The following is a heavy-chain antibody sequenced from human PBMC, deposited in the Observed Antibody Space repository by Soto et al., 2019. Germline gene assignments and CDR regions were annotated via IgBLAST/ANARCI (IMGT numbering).Heavy chain of an antibody. D-gene: IGHD6-25*01. J-gene: IGHJ6*02. CDR1: GGSVGGGYYY. V-gene: IGHV4-61*01. CDR3: ARENRRLDYYYGIDV. CDR2: IHYSGST. Sequence: PSETLSLTCTVSGGSVGGGYYYWTWIRQPPGKRLEWIGYIHYSGSTNYNPSLKSRVTISVDTSKTQFSLKLTSVSAADTAVYFCARENRRLDYYYGIDVWGQGTTVTVSS.